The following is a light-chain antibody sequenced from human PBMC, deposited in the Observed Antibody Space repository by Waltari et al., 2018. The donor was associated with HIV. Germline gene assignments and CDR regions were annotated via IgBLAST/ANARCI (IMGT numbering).Light chain of an antibody. CDR2: VGACGIGG. CDR3: GADHGSGSNFVYV. Sequence: QPVLTQPPSASASLGASVTLTCTLSSGYSNYKVDWYQQRPGKGPRLVMRVGACGIGGSRGDGIPERFSVLGSGLNRYLTSKNIQEEDEGDYHCGADHGSGSNFVYVFGTGTKVTVL. CDR1: SGYSNYK. V-gene: IGLV9-49*01. J-gene: IGLJ1*01.